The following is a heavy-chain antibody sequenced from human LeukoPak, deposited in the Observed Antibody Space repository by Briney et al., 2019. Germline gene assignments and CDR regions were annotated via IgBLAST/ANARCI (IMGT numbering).Heavy chain of an antibody. CDR3: ARDIVPGD. Sequence: KTSETLSLTCAVYGGSFSGYYWSWIRQPPGKGLEWIGEINHSGSTNYNPSLKSRVTISVDTSKNQFSLKLSSVTAADTAVYYCARDIVPGDWGQGTLVTVSS. CDR2: INHSGST. D-gene: IGHD2-8*01. J-gene: IGHJ4*02. CDR1: GGSFSGYY. V-gene: IGHV4-34*01.